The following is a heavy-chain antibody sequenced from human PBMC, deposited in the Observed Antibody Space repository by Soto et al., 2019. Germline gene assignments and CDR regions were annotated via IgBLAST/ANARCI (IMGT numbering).Heavy chain of an antibody. CDR2: ISYDGRNK. V-gene: IGHV3-30*04. D-gene: IGHD3-10*01. Sequence: PGGSLRLSCAASGFTFSNYAMHWVRQAPGKGPEWVAAISYDGRNKYYADSVKGRFTISRDNAKNSLYLQMNSLRAEDTAVYYYARDSLPPSLLWFGDLKFDMDVWGQGTTVTVSS. CDR1: GFTFSNYA. CDR3: ARDSLPPSLLWFGDLKFDMDV. J-gene: IGHJ6*02.